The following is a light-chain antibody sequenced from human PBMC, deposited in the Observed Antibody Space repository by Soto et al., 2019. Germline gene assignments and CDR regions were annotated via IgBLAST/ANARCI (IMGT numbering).Light chain of an antibody. CDR2: PDS. V-gene: IGLV3-1*01. J-gene: IGLJ2*01. CDR3: QAWDSSTAVV. Sequence: SYELTQPPSVSVSPGQTASITCSGGKLGDKYACWYQQKPGQSPVLVIYPDSKRPSGIPERFSGSNSGNTATLTISGTQAMDEADYYCQAWDSSTAVVFGGGTKLTVL. CDR1: KLGDKY.